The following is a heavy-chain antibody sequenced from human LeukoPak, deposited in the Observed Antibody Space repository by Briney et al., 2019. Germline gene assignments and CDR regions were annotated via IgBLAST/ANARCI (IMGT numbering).Heavy chain of an antibody. J-gene: IGHJ4*02. D-gene: IGHD5-18*01. Sequence: GGSLRLTCAASGFTFSSYGMHWVRQAPGKGLEWVAFIRYDGSNKYYADSVKGRFTISRDNSKNTLYLQMNSLRAEDTAVYYCAKDHRRGYSFGYKASPLDYWGQGTLVTVSS. CDR2: IRYDGSNK. CDR3: AKDHRRGYSFGYKASPLDY. V-gene: IGHV3-30*02. CDR1: GFTFSSYG.